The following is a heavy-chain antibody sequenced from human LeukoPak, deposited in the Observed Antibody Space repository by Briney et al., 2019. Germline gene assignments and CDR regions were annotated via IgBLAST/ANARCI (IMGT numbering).Heavy chain of an antibody. Sequence: GGSLRLSCAASGFTFSSYAMHWVRQAPGKGLEWVAVISYDGSNKYYADSVKGRFTISRDNSKNTLYLQMNSLRAEDTAVYHCAREGGYELLLDYWGQGTLVTVSS. D-gene: IGHD5-12*01. J-gene: IGHJ4*02. V-gene: IGHV3-30-3*01. CDR1: GFTFSSYA. CDR2: ISYDGSNK. CDR3: AREGGYELLLDY.